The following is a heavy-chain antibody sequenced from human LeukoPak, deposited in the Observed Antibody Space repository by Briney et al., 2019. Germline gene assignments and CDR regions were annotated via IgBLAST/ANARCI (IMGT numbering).Heavy chain of an antibody. Sequence: ASVKVSCKASGYTFTSYGISWVRQAPGQGLEWMGWISAYNGNTNYAQKLQGRVTMTTDTSTSTAYMELRSLRSDDTAMYYCARDRITMVRGDLDYWGQGTLVTVSS. CDR1: GYTFTSYG. J-gene: IGHJ4*02. V-gene: IGHV1-18*01. CDR2: ISAYNGNT. CDR3: ARDRITMVRGDLDY. D-gene: IGHD3-10*01.